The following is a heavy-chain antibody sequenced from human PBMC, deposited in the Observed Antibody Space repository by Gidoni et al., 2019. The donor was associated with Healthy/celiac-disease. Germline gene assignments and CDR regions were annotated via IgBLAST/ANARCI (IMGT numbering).Heavy chain of an antibody. J-gene: IGHJ4*02. CDR3: ARGHCGGDCYSAILDY. V-gene: IGHV4-61*02. D-gene: IGHD2-21*02. CDR1: GGAISSGSYY. Sequence: QVQLQESGPGLVKPSQTLSLTCTVSGGAISSGSYYWSWIRQPAGKGLEWIGRIYTSGSTNYSPSLKSRVTISVDTSKNQFSLKLSSVTAADTAVYYCARGHCGGDCYSAILDYWGQGTLVTVSS. CDR2: IYTSGST.